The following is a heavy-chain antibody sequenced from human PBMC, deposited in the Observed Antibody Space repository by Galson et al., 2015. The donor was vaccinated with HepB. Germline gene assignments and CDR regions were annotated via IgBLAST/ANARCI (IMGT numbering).Heavy chain of an antibody. CDR3: ARVSGQQLEFVYPRIDDQ. Sequence: SLRLSCAASGFTFSSYAMHWVRQAPGKGLEWVAVTSYDGSNKYYADSVKGRFTISRDNSKNTLYLQMNSLRAEDTAVYYCARVSGQQLEFVYPRIDDQWGQGTLVTVSS. J-gene: IGHJ5*02. V-gene: IGHV3-30*04. D-gene: IGHD6-13*01. CDR1: GFTFSSYA. CDR2: TSYDGSNK.